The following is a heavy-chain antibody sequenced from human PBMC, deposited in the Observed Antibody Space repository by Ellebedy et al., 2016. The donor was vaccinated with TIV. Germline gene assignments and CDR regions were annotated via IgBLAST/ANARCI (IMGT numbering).Heavy chain of an antibody. J-gene: IGHJ4*02. CDR3: ATDHY. Sequence: GESLKISCAASGFPFSSYSMNWVRQAPGKGLEWVSYISSSSSTIYYADSVKGRFTISRDHAKNSLYLQMNSLRAEDTAVYYCATDHYWGQGTLVTVSS. CDR2: ISSSSSTI. V-gene: IGHV3-48*04. CDR1: GFPFSSYS.